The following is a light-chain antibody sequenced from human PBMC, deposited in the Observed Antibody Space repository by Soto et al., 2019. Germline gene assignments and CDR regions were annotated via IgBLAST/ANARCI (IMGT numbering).Light chain of an antibody. Sequence: QSVLTQPASVSASPGQSITISCTGTSSDVGSYNLVSWYQQHPGKAPKLMIYEVSKRPSGVSNRFSGSKSGNTASLTISGLQAEDEADYYCCSYAGSSSWVFGGGTKVTVL. J-gene: IGLJ3*02. CDR2: EVS. CDR1: SSDVGSYNL. CDR3: CSYAGSSSWV. V-gene: IGLV2-23*02.